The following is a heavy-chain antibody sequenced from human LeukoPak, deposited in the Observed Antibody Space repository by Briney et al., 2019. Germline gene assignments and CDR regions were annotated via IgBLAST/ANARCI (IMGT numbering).Heavy chain of an antibody. J-gene: IGHJ6*03. CDR2: IYYTGST. V-gene: IGHV4-38-2*02. CDR1: AYSISSGDY. CDR3: ARLHYGGNYGYYYYYMDV. D-gene: IGHD4-23*01. Sequence: PSETLSLTCTVSAYSISSGDYWVWIRQLPGKGLEWIGNIYYTGSTYYNPSLKSRVTISVDTSKNQFSLKLSSVTAADTAVYFCARLHYGGNYGYYYYYMDVWGKGTTVTISS.